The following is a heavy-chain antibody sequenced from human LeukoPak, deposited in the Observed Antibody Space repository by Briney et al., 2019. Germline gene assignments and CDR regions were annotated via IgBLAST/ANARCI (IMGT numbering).Heavy chain of an antibody. CDR2: IKSDGSIT. J-gene: IGHJ4*02. V-gene: IGHV3-74*01. D-gene: IGHD6-13*01. CDR1: GFTFSSYW. CDR3: ASEYRSSWSYYFDY. Sequence: GGSLRLSCAASGFTFSSYWMHWVRQAPGKGLVWVSRIKSDGSITIYTDSVKGRFTISRDNAKNTVSLQMNSLRAEDTAVYFCASEYRSSWSYYFDYWGQGALVTVSS.